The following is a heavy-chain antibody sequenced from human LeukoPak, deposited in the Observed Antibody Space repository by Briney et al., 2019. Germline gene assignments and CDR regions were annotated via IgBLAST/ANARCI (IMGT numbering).Heavy chain of an antibody. J-gene: IGHJ5*02. Sequence: GGSLRLSCAASGFTFSSYAMSWVRQAPGKGLEWVSAISGSGGSTYYADSMKGRFTISRDNSKNTLYLQMNSLRAEDTAVYYCAKDNIFLDYYDSSGYYLFDPWGQGTLVTVSS. CDR3: AKDNIFLDYYDSSGYYLFDP. CDR1: GFTFSSYA. V-gene: IGHV3-23*01. CDR2: ISGSGGST. D-gene: IGHD3-22*01.